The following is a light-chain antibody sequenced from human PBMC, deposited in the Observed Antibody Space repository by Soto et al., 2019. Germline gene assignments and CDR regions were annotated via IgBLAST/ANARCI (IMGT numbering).Light chain of an antibody. V-gene: IGLV1-40*01. CDR1: SSNIGAGYD. J-gene: IGLJ2*01. CDR2: GNN. CDR3: QSYDSSRGV. Sequence: QSALTQPPSVSAAPGQRVTISCTGSSSNIGAGYDVHWYQQLPGTAPKLLIYGNNNRPSGVPDRFSSSKSGTSASLAITGLQADDEADYYCQSYDSSRGVFGGGTKLTVL.